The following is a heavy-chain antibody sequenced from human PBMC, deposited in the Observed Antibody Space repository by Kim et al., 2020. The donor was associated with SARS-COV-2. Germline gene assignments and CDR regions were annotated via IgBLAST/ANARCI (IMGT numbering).Heavy chain of an antibody. V-gene: IGHV3-11*01. CDR1: GFSFSDYY. Sequence: GGSRRISCAASGFSFSDYYMNWIRQAPGKGLEWVAYISSDGGSINYADSVNGRFTISRDNARKSLSLQMNSLTPEDTAVYYCVREPASWGQGTLVTVSS. J-gene: IGHJ5*02. CDR3: VREPAS. CDR2: ISSDGGSI.